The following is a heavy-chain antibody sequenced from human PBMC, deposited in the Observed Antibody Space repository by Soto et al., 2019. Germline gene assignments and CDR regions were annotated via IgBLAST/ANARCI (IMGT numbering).Heavy chain of an antibody. V-gene: IGHV4-4*07. J-gene: IGHJ4*02. CDR1: DDSITTYY. CDR2: ISPTGRT. Sequence: PSETLSLTCTVSDDSITTYYWNWIRQPAGKGLEWIGRISPTGRTNYNPSLKSRVTMSVDTSMNKFSLSLSSVTAADTAVYYCATGHYYESSGYYYDYWGQGTLVTVSS. D-gene: IGHD3-22*01. CDR3: ATGHYYESSGYYYDY.